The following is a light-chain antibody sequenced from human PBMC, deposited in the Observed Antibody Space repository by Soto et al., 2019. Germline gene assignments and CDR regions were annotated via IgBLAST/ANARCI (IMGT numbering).Light chain of an antibody. CDR3: QESYTKFT. CDR2: GTS. V-gene: IGKV1-39*01. Sequence: DIQMTQSQSSVSASVGDRVTITCRASQSIDTYLNWYQQKPGTAPKVLIYGTSTLQTGVALRFSSGGSGIDFILTISSLQVEDSAIYYCQESYTKFTLGPGTKVDIK. CDR1: QSIDTY. J-gene: IGKJ3*01.